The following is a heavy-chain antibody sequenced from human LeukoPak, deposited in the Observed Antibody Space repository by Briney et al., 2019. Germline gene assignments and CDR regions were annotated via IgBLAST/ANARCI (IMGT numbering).Heavy chain of an antibody. CDR2: IYYSGST. CDR3: ARSRSSSWFLFDY. D-gene: IGHD6-13*01. J-gene: IGHJ4*02. V-gene: IGHV4-59*01. CDR1: GASISSYY. Sequence: PSETLSLTCTVSGASISSYYWSWIRQPPGKGLEWIGYIYYSGSTNYNPSLKSRVTISVDTSKNRFSLKLNSVTAADTAVYYCARSRSSSWFLFDYWGQGTLVTVSS.